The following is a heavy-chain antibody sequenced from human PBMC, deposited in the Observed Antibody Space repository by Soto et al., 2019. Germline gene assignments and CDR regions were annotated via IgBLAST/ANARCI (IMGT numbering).Heavy chain of an antibody. Sequence: SVKVSCKASGFTFTSSAMQWVRQARGQRLEWIGWIVVGSGNTNYAQKFQERVTITRDMSTSTAYMELSSLRSEDTAVYYCAAESGGEYDAFDIWGQGTMVTVSS. CDR1: GFTFTSSA. CDR2: IVVGSGNT. J-gene: IGHJ3*02. CDR3: AAESGGEYDAFDI. D-gene: IGHD3-10*01. V-gene: IGHV1-58*02.